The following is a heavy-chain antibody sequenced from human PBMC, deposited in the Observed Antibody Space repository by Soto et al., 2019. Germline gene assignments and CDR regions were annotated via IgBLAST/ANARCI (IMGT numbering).Heavy chain of an antibody. Sequence: QVQLQESGPGLVKPSGTLSLTCAVSGGSVSSSNWWSWVRQSPGKGLEWMGEIYDSGSAHYNPSLKSRATISLDKSKNQFYLRLTSVTAADTAVYYCARVPGGVVCADDAFDIWGPGTRVIVSS. J-gene: IGHJ3*02. V-gene: IGHV4-4*02. CDR3: ARVPGGVVCADDAFDI. D-gene: IGHD2-8*02. CDR1: GGSVSSSNW. CDR2: IYDSGSA.